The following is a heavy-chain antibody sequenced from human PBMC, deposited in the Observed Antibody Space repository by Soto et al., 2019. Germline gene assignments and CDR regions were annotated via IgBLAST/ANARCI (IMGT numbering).Heavy chain of an antibody. CDR1: GSTISSVY. Sequence: QVQLQESGPGLVKPSETLSLNCTVSGSTISSVYWSWIRQPPGKGLEWIGYIYFSGSTTYNPSLKGRVTISVDTSKTQFSLTLSSVTAADTAVYYCARERDIFTGDGDAFDIWGQGTMVTVSS. CDR2: IYFSGST. D-gene: IGHD3-9*01. V-gene: IGHV4-59*01. J-gene: IGHJ3*02. CDR3: ARERDIFTGDGDAFDI.